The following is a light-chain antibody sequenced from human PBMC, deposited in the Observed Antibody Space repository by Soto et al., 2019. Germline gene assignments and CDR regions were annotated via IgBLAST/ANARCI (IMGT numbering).Light chain of an antibody. CDR1: QNVGDW. CDR3: GQRHWPWT. CDR2: DAV. V-gene: IGKV3-11*01. J-gene: IGKJ1*01. Sequence: VLTQSPATVSLSPGERATLSCRASQNVGDWLAWYQQKPGQPPRLLIYDAVNRATGIPARFSGSGSGTDFTLTISSLEPEDFAVYYCGQRHWPWTVGLGTNVENK.